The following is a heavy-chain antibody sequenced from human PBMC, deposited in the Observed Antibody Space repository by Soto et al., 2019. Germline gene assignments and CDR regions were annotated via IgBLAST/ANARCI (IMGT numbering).Heavy chain of an antibody. CDR2: INHSGGT. J-gene: IGHJ4*02. CDR1: DGSFSGYY. D-gene: IGHD6-13*01. CDR3: ARGHLGYSSSWSGFDY. Sequence: LSLTCAVYDGSFSGYYWRWIRQPPGKGLEWIGEINHSGGTNYNPSLESRVTISVDASKNQFSLKLTSVTAADTAVYYCARGHLGYSSSWSGFDYWGQGTLVTVSS. V-gene: IGHV4-34*01.